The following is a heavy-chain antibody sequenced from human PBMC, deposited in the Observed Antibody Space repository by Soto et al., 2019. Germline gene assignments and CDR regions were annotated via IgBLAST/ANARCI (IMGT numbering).Heavy chain of an antibody. CDR3: ARGYNSGGWGY. V-gene: IGHV4-34*01. CDR2: INHSGRT. J-gene: IGHJ4*02. CDR1: GGSFRGNY. D-gene: IGHD1-1*01. Sequence: QVQLQQWGAGLLKPSETLSLTCAVYGGSFRGNYWSWIRQPPGKGLEWIGEINHSGRTNYNPSLKSRVTISGDTSKSQFSLKLSSVTAADTAVYYCARGYNSGGWGYWGRGTVVTVSS.